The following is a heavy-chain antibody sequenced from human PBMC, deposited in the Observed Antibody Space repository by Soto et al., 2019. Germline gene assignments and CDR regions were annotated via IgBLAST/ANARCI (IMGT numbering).Heavy chain of an antibody. Sequence: PSETLSLTCAVSGGSISSGGYSWSWIRQPPGKGLEWIGYIYHSGSTYYNPSLKSRVTISVDRSKNQFSLKLTSVTAADTAVYFCANPGFTEIPLRGQGNLVPVSS. CDR3: ANPGFTEIPL. V-gene: IGHV4-30-2*01. CDR2: IYHSGST. J-gene: IGHJ4*02. CDR1: GGSISSGGYS.